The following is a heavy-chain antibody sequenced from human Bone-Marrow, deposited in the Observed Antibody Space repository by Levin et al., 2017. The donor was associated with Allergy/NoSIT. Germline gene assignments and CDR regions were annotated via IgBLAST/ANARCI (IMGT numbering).Heavy chain of an antibody. CDR1: GFTFSSYG. Sequence: PGGSLRLSCAASGFTFSSYGMHWVRQAPGKGLEWVAFISYDGGKKDYGESVKGRFTISRDNSTNTVYLQMNSLRVEDTAVYYCAKDRGIYGFWSDLSTKMSWGQGSLVTVTS. J-gene: IGHJ1*01. D-gene: IGHD3-3*01. V-gene: IGHV3-30*18. CDR3: AKDRGIYGFWSDLSTKMS. CDR2: ISYDGGKK.